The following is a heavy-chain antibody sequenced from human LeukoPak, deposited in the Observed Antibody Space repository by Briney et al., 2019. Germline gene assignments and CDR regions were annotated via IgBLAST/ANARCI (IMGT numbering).Heavy chain of an antibody. CDR2: ISGSGGST. Sequence: GGSLRLSCAASGFTFSSYAMSWVRQGPGKGLEWVSAISGSGGSTYYADSVKGRFTISRDNSKNTLYLQMNSLRAEDTVVYYCAKDRDSGYLRHLDYWGQGTLVTVSS. D-gene: IGHD5-12*01. CDR3: AKDRDSGYLRHLDY. V-gene: IGHV3-23*01. CDR1: GFTFSSYA. J-gene: IGHJ4*02.